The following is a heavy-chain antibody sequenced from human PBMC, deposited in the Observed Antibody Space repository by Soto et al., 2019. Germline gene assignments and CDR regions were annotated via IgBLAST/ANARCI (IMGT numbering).Heavy chain of an antibody. CDR3: AKDAVSGDGVWLLDS. CDR1: GFTFRNYA. Sequence: EVQLVESGGGLVQPGGALRLSCAASGFTFRNYAMTWARQAPGKGLEWVSSLLRSGSTTYYADSVKGLFTISSDTSAKSLCLQRDILGAEDTAVYYCAKDAVSGDGVWLLDSWGQGTVVTVSS. D-gene: IGHD4-17*01. CDR2: LLRSGSTT. V-gene: IGHV3-23*04. J-gene: IGHJ5*02.